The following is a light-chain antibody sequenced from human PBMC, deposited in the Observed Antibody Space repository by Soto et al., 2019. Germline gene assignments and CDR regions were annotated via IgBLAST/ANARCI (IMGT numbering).Light chain of an antibody. J-gene: IGLJ1*01. CDR3: QSYDSSLSGYV. Sequence: QSVVTQPPSVSGAPGQRVTISCTGSSSNIGAGYDVHWYQQLPGTAPKVLIYGNSNRPSGVPDRFSGSKSGTSASLAITGLQAEDEADYYCQSYDSSLSGYVFGTGTNVTVL. CDR2: GNS. V-gene: IGLV1-40*01. CDR1: SSNIGAGYD.